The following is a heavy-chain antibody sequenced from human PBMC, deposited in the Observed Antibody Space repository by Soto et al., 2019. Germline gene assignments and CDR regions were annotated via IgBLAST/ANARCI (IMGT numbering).Heavy chain of an antibody. CDR2: FDPEDGET. J-gene: IGHJ6*02. Sequence: VKVCCKVSGYTVTELSIQWVRQAPGNGLEWMGGFDPEDGETVYAQDFQGRVTMTEDTSTDTAYMELSSLTSEDTAVYYCATRATVGIYYYYGLDVWGQGTTVTVSS. CDR3: ATRATVGIYYYYGLDV. CDR1: GYTVTELS. V-gene: IGHV1-24*01. D-gene: IGHD4-17*01.